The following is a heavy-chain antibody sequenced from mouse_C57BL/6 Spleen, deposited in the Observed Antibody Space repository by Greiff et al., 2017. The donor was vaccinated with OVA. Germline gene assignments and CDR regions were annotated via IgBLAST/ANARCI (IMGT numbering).Heavy chain of an antibody. D-gene: IGHD1-1*01. CDR1: GFTFSSYA. CDR3: ARTHGSSYFDY. Sequence: EVKLMESGGGLVKPGGSLKLSCAASGFTFSSYAMSWVRQTPEKRLEWVATISDGGSYTYYPDNVKGRFTIPRANAKNNLYLQMSHLKDEDTAMYSCARTHGSSYFDYWGQGTTLTVSS. J-gene: IGHJ2*01. CDR2: ISDGGSYT. V-gene: IGHV5-4*03.